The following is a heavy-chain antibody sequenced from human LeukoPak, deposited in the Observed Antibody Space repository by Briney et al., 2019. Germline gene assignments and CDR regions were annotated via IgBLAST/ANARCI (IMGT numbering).Heavy chain of an antibody. CDR3: ARQEHLWSHFDY. CDR1: GGSISTYY. J-gene: IGHJ4*02. Sequence: KPSETLSLTCTVSGGSISTYYWSWIRQPPGKGLEWIGYMYYSGSPNYSPSLKSRVTMSVDTSKNQFSLKLRSVTAADTAVYYCARQEHLWSHFDYWGQGTLVTVSS. V-gene: IGHV4-59*08. D-gene: IGHD5-18*01. CDR2: MYYSGSP.